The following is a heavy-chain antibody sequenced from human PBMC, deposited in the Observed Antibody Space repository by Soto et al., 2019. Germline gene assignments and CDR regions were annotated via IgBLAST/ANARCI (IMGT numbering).Heavy chain of an antibody. J-gene: IGHJ6*03. D-gene: IGHD1-1*01. Sequence: PSETLSLTCTVSGGSISSYYWSWIRQPPGKGLEWIGYIYYSGSTNYNPSLKSRVTISVDTSKNQFSLKLSSVTAADTAVYYCARDGRKNWNYDHYYYMDVWGKGTKVTVSS. CDR2: IYYSGST. CDR1: GGSISSYY. V-gene: IGHV4-59*01. CDR3: ARDGRKNWNYDHYYYMDV.